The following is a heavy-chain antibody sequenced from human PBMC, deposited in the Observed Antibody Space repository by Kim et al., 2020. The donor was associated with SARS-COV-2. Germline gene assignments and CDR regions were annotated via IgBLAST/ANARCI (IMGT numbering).Heavy chain of an antibody. Sequence: GGSLRLSCAASGFTFSDYYMSWIRQAPGKGLEWVSYISSSSSYTNYADSVKGRFTISRDNAKNSLYLQMNSLRAEDTAVYYCARDSLEPGGYDYGDLYYYYGMDVWGQGTTVTVSS. D-gene: IGHD5-12*01. CDR2: ISSSSSYT. V-gene: IGHV3-11*06. J-gene: IGHJ6*02. CDR3: ARDSLEPGGYDYGDLYYYYGMDV. CDR1: GFTFSDYY.